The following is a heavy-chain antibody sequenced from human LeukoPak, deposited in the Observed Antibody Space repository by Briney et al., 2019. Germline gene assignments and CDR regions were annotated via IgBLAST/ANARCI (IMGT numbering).Heavy chain of an antibody. Sequence: GGSLRLSCAASGFTFSSYWMHWVRQAPGKGLVWVSRINSDGSSTSYADSVKGRFTISRDNSKNTLYLQMNSLRAEDTAVYYCAKDYMYGSSWYRTLGYWGQGTLVTVSS. CDR3: AKDYMYGSSWYRTLGY. CDR2: INSDGSST. CDR1: GFTFSSYW. V-gene: IGHV3-74*01. D-gene: IGHD6-13*01. J-gene: IGHJ4*02.